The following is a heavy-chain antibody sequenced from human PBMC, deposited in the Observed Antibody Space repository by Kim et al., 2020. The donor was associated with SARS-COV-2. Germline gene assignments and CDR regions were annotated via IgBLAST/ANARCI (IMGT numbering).Heavy chain of an antibody. CDR2: IYYSGST. Sequence: SETLSLTCTVSGGSISSSSYYWGWIRQPPGKGLEWIGSIYYSGSTYYNPSLKSRVTISVDTSKNQFSLKLSSVTAADTAVYYCARLYDFWSGYFDYWGQGTLVTVSS. J-gene: IGHJ4*02. D-gene: IGHD3-3*01. CDR3: ARLYDFWSGYFDY. V-gene: IGHV4-39*01. CDR1: GGSISSSSYY.